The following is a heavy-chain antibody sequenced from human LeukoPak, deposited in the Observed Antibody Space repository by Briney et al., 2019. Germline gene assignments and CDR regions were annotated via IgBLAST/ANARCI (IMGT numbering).Heavy chain of an antibody. D-gene: IGHD1-26*01. V-gene: IGHV5-51*01. CDR2: IYPGDSDT. J-gene: IGHJ3*02. CDR3: ARYRDAFDI. CDR1: GYSFTSYW. Sequence: GDSLNISCRGSGYSFTSYWIGWVRQMPGKGLEWMGIIYPGDSDTRYSPSFQGQVTISADTSISTAYMQWSSLRASDSAMYYCARYRDAFDIWGQGTMVTVSS.